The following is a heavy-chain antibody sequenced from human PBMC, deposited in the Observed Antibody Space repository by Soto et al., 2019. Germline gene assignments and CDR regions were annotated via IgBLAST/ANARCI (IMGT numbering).Heavy chain of an antibody. CDR1: GGSFRTNV. CDR2: IIPIFPTP. J-gene: IGHJ6*02. CDR3: ARDKDRQQLGGNYYYIMDV. D-gene: IGHD3-3*02. V-gene: IGHV1-69*12. Sequence: QVQLVQSGAEVKKPGSSVKISCKASGGSFRTNVFSWVRQAPGQGLEWMGGIIPIFPTPDYAQKFQGRVTITADEPTTTTYMELSSLRSEDTATYYCARDKDRQQLGGNYYYIMDVWGQGTTVTVSS.